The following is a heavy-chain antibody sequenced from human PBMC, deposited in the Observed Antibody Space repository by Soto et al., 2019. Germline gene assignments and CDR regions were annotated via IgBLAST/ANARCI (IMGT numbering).Heavy chain of an antibody. D-gene: IGHD6-19*01. Sequence: GGSLRLSCAASGFTFSSYSMNWVRQAPGKGLEWVSSISSSSSYIYYADSVKGRFTISGDNAKNSLYLHMNSLRAEDTAVYYCARDHSGWFDYWGQGALVTVSS. V-gene: IGHV3-21*01. J-gene: IGHJ4*02. CDR2: ISSSSSYI. CDR3: ARDHSGWFDY. CDR1: GFTFSSYS.